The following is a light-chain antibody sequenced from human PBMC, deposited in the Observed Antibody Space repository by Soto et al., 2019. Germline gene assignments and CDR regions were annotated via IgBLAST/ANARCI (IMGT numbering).Light chain of an antibody. J-gene: IGKJ1*01. CDR1: QSVSSSY. V-gene: IGKV3-20*01. CDR2: GAS. Sequence: EIVLTQSPGTLSLSPGERATLSCRASQSVSSSYLAWYQQKPGQAPRLLIYGASSRATGIPDRFSGSGSGTDFTLTISRLEPEDFAVYYCQQYGSSWWTFGQGTKAEIK. CDR3: QQYGSSWWT.